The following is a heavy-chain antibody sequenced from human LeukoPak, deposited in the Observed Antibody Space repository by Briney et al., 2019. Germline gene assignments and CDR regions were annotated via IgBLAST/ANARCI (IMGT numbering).Heavy chain of an antibody. V-gene: IGHV4-59*08. D-gene: IGHD3-10*01. CDR3: ARGFAPEYYYGSGSYPPYFDY. J-gene: IGHJ4*02. CDR1: GGSINSYY. Sequence: SETLSLPCTVSGGSINSYYWSWIRPPPGKGLEWIGYIYYSGSTNYNPSLKSRVTISVDTSKNQFSLKLSSVTAADTAVYYCARGFAPEYYYGSGSYPPYFDYWGQGTLVTVSS. CDR2: IYYSGST.